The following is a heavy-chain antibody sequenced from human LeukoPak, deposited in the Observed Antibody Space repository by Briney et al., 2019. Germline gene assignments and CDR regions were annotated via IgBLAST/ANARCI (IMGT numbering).Heavy chain of an antibody. Sequence: PGGSLRLSCAASGFTFSSYAMSWVRQAPGKGLEWVSAISGSGGSTYYADSVKGRFTISRDNSKNTLYLQMNSLRAEDTAVYYCAKDMYSSGWCGPNPFDYWGQGTLVTVSS. V-gene: IGHV3-23*01. CDR1: GFTFSSYA. D-gene: IGHD6-19*01. CDR2: ISGSGGST. CDR3: AKDMYSSGWCGPNPFDY. J-gene: IGHJ4*02.